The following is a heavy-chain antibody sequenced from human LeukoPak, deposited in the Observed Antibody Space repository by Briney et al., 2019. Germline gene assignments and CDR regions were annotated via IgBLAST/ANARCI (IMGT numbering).Heavy chain of an antibody. CDR3: AELGITMIGGV. V-gene: IGHV3-48*04. Sequence: GGSLRLSCAASGITFSSCSMRWVRLAPGKGLEWVSYISSSGSTIYYADSVKGRFTISRDNARNSLYLQMNSLRAEDTAVYYCAELGITMIGGVWGKGTTVTISS. CDR1: GITFSSCS. D-gene: IGHD3-10*02. J-gene: IGHJ6*04. CDR2: ISSSGSTI.